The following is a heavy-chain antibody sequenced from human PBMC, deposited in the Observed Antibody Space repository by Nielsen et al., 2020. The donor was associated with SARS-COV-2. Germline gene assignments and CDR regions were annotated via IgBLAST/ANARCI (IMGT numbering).Heavy chain of an antibody. J-gene: IGHJ6*02. CDR1: GGSISSYY. CDR3: ARGNVLLWFGESLYGMDV. D-gene: IGHD3-10*01. V-gene: IGHV4-59*12. CDR2: IYYSGST. Sequence: SETLSLTCTVSGGSISSYYWSWIRQPPGKGLEWIGYIYYSGSTNYNPSLKSRVTISVDKSKNQFSLELRSVTAADTAVYYCARGNVLLWFGESLYGMDVWGQGTTVTVSS.